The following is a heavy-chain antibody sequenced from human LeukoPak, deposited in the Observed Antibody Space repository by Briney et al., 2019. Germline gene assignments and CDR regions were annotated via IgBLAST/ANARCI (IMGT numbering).Heavy chain of an antibody. D-gene: IGHD5-12*01. J-gene: IGHJ4*02. CDR2: INHSGST. CDR3: ARGGYSGYDDY. CDR1: GGSFSGYY. V-gene: IGHV4-34*01. Sequence: SETLSLTCAVYGGSFSGYYWSWIRQPPGKGLEWIGEINHSGSTNYNPSLKSRVTISVDTSKNQFSLKLSSVTAADTAVYYCARGGYSGYDDYWGQGTLVTVSS.